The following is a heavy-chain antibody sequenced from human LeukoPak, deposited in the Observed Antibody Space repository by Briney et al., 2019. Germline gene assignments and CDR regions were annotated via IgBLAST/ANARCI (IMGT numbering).Heavy chain of an antibody. CDR3: AKYCGGDCFRNFDS. V-gene: IGHV3-53*01. Sequence: GGSLRLSCAASGFTVSSNYMSWVRQAPGKGLEWVSVIYSGGSTYYADSVKGRFTISRHNSKNTLYLQMNSLRAEDSAVYYCAKYCGGDCFRNFDSWGQGTLVAVSS. CDR1: GFTVSSNY. CDR2: IYSGGST. D-gene: IGHD2-21*02. J-gene: IGHJ4*02.